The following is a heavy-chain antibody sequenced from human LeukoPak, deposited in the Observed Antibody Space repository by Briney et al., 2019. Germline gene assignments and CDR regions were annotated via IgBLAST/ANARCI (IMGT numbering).Heavy chain of an antibody. D-gene: IGHD3-10*01. CDR2: ISSSGSTI. Sequence: GGSLRLSCAASGFTFGSYEMNWVRQAPGKGLEWVSYISSSGSTIYYADSVKGRFTISRDNAKNSLYLQMNSLRAEDTAVYYCAREYYYGSGSFDYWGQGTLVTVSS. CDR1: GFTFGSYE. CDR3: AREYYYGSGSFDY. V-gene: IGHV3-48*03. J-gene: IGHJ4*02.